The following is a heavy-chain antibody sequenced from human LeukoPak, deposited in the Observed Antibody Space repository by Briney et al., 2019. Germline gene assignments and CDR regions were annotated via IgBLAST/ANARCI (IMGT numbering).Heavy chain of an antibody. CDR2: IYHSGST. Sequence: SETLSLTCTVSGGSISSGGYYWSWIRQPPGKGLEWIGYIYHSGSTYYNPSLKSRVTISVDTSKNQFSLKLSSVTAADTAVYYCARETRITMVREETGRNWFDPWGQGTLVTVSS. J-gene: IGHJ5*02. CDR1: GGSISSGGYY. D-gene: IGHD3-10*01. V-gene: IGHV4-30-2*01. CDR3: ARETRITMVREETGRNWFDP.